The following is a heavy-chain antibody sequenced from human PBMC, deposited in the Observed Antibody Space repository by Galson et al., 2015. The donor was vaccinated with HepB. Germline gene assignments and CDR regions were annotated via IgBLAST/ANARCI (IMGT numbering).Heavy chain of an antibody. Sequence: SLRLSCAGSGFTFRGSAMHWVRQTSGKGLEWIGRIGSKANNYATAHKASVKGRFTISRDDSKNTAYLQMNSLRTEDTAVYYCTRLGELSGYSSSWGQGTLVTVSS. J-gene: IGHJ4*02. V-gene: IGHV3-73*01. CDR3: TRLGELSGYSSS. CDR1: GFTFRGSA. CDR2: IGSKANNYAT. D-gene: IGHD2-2*01.